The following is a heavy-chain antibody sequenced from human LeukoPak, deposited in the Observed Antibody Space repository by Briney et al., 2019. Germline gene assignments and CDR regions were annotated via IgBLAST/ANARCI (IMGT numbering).Heavy chain of an antibody. Sequence: SETLSLTCTVSGGSMSHHWSWIRQSPGMGLEWIGYISYSGSTNYNPSLKSRVTISIDTSKNQFSLKLSSVTAADTAVYYCASAPHVNYFDFWGRGALVTVST. V-gene: IGHV4-59*08. CDR1: GGSMSHH. CDR3: ASAPHVNYFDF. D-gene: IGHD2/OR15-2a*01. CDR2: ISYSGST. J-gene: IGHJ4*02.